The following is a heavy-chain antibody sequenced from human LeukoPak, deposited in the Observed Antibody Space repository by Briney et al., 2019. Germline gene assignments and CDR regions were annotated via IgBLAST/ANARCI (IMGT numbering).Heavy chain of an antibody. V-gene: IGHV3-23*01. CDR3: ARATGPLTYYYDSSGYYYGVY. Sequence: GGSLRLSCAASGFTFSSYAMSWVRQAPGKGLEGVSAISGSGGSTYYADSVKGRFTISRDNSKNTLYLQMNSLRAEDTAVYYCARATGPLTYYYDSSGYYYGVYWGQGTLVTVSS. CDR1: GFTFSSYA. CDR2: ISGSGGST. D-gene: IGHD3-22*01. J-gene: IGHJ4*02.